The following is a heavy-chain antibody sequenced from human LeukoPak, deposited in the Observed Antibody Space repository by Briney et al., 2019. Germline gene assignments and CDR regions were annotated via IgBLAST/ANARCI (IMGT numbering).Heavy chain of an antibody. V-gene: IGHV4-30-4*01. Sequence: SQTLSLTCTVSGGSISSGDYYWSWIRQPPGKGLEWIGYIYYSGSTYYNPSLKSRVAISVDTSKNQFSLKLSSVTAADTAVYYCARGNYGDYGEYFQHWGQGTLVTVSS. CDR3: ARGNYGDYGEYFQH. CDR2: IYYSGST. J-gene: IGHJ1*01. CDR1: GGSISSGDYY. D-gene: IGHD4-17*01.